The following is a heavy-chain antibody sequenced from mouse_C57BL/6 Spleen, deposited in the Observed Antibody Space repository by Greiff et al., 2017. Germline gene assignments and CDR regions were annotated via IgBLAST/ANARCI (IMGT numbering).Heavy chain of an antibody. CDR3: ARCGSSPFDY. D-gene: IGHD1-1*01. J-gene: IGHJ2*01. CDR2: IDPSDSET. V-gene: IGHV1-52*01. Sequence: QVQLKQPGAELVRPGSSVKLSCKASGYTFTSYWMHWVKQRPIQGLEWIGNIDPSDSETHYNQTFKDKATLTVDKSSSTAYMQLSSLTSEDSAVYYCARCGSSPFDYWGQGTTLTVSS. CDR1: GYTFTSYW.